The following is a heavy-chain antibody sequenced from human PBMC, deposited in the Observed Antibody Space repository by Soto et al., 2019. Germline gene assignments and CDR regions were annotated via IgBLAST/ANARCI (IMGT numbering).Heavy chain of an antibody. D-gene: IGHD3-22*01. CDR3: ARVPMPGQYYYDSSGYCDY. Sequence: PSETLSLTCAVYGGAFSGYYWSWIRQPPGKGLEWIGEINHSGSTNYNPSLKSRVTISIDTSKNQLSLKLSSVTAADTAVYYCARVPMPGQYYYDSSGYCDYWGQGTLVTVSS. CDR1: GGAFSGYY. CDR2: INHSGST. J-gene: IGHJ4*02. V-gene: IGHV4-34*01.